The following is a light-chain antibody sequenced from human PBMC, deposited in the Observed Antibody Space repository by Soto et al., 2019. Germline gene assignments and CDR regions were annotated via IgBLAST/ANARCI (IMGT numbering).Light chain of an antibody. J-gene: IGLJ3*02. CDR3: LLYYGGAQV. Sequence: QAVVTQEPSLTVSPGGTVTLTCASSTGAVTSGYYPNWFQQKPGQAPRALIYSAINKHSWTPARFSGSLLRGKAALTLSGVQPEDEAEYYCLLYYGGAQVFGGGTKLTVL. CDR2: SAI. V-gene: IGLV7-43*01. CDR1: TGAVTSGYY.